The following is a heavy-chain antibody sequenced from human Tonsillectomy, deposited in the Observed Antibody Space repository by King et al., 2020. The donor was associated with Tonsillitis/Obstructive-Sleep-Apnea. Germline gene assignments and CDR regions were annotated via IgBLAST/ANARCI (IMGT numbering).Heavy chain of an antibody. Sequence: QLQESGPGLVKPSETLSVTCTVSGGSIRSYYWSWIRQPPGKGLECSGYIYYSGSTNYNPSLKSRVTISADTSKNQISLKLSSVTAADTAVYYCAREGSVMNAFDIWGQGTMVTVSS. V-gene: IGHV4-59*01. CDR1: GGSIRSYY. D-gene: IGHD4-11*01. J-gene: IGHJ3*02. CDR2: IYYSGST. CDR3: AREGSVMNAFDI.